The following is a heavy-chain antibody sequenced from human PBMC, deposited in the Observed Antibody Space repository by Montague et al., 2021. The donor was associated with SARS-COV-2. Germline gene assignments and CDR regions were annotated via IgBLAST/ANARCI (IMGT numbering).Heavy chain of an antibody. CDR1: GGSLSGNH. D-gene: IGHD6-6*01. CDR3: ARGLVGAAALLHYYFDL. V-gene: IGHV4-34*01. Sequence: SETLSLTCAVYGGSLSGNHWSWIRQPPGKGLEWIGEINHSGHTNXXVSLKSRVTMSVDTSKNQFSLKVRSVTAADTAVYYCARGLVGAAALLHYYFDLWGQGTTVTVSS. CDR2: INHSGHT. J-gene: IGHJ6*03.